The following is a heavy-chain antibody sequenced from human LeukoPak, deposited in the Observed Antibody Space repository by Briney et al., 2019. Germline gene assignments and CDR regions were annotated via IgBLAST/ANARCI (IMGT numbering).Heavy chain of an antibody. J-gene: IGHJ4*02. CDR2: ISYDGSNK. D-gene: IGHD5-18*01. Sequence: GGSLRLSCAASGSTFSSYAMHWVRQAPGKGLEWAAVISYDGSNKFYADSVKGRFTISRDNSKNTLFLQMNSLRAEDTAVYYCARDRSQRAYSYGPDGEWGQGTLVTVSS. CDR1: GSTFSSYA. CDR3: ARDRSQRAYSYGPDGE. V-gene: IGHV3-30*01.